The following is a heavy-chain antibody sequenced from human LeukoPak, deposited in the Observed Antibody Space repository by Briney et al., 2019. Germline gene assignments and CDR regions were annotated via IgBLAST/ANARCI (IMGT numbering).Heavy chain of an antibody. J-gene: IGHJ4*02. CDR2: ISSSSSYI. D-gene: IGHD6-13*01. CDR3: ARDRGSSWYNGGTVDY. V-gene: IGHV3-21*01. Sequence: GGSLRLSCAASGFTFSSYSMNWVRQAPGKGLEWVSSISSSSSYIYYADSVKGRFTISRDNAKNSLYLQMNSLRAEDTAVYYCARDRGSSWYNGGTVDYWGQGTLVTVSS. CDR1: GFTFSSYS.